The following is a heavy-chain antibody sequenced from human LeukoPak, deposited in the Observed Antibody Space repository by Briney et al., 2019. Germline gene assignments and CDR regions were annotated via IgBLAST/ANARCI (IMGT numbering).Heavy chain of an antibody. Sequence: GGSLRLSCAASAFTFSNYDMSWIRQAPGKGLEWVSAISGSGGGSYYADSVKGRFTISRDNSKNTLYLQMNSLRAEDTAVYYCAKTASITGTTHEYHYYMDVWGKGTTVTVSS. CDR1: AFTFSNYD. D-gene: IGHD1-7*01. CDR2: ISGSGGGS. V-gene: IGHV3-23*01. J-gene: IGHJ6*03. CDR3: AKTASITGTTHEYHYYMDV.